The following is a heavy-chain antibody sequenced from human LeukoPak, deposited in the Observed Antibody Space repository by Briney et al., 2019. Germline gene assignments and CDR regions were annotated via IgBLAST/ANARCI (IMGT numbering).Heavy chain of an antibody. CDR3: ARGTHYYDSSGYYSRYYYYGMDV. D-gene: IGHD3-22*01. V-gene: IGHV4-34*01. J-gene: IGHJ6*02. CDR2: INHSGST. Sequence: SETLSLTCAVYGGSFSGYYWSWIRQPPGKGLEWIGEINHSGSTNYNPSLKSRVTISVDTSKDQFSLKLSSVTAADTAVYYCARGTHYYDSSGYYSRYYYYGMDVWGQGTTVTVSS. CDR1: GGSFSGYY.